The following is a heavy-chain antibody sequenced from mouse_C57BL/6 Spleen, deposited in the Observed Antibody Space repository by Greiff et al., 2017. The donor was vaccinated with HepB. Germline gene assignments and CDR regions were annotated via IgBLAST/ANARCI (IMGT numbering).Heavy chain of an antibody. V-gene: IGHV2-2*01. CDR2: IWSGGST. Sequence: VQLQQSGPGLVQPSQSLSITCTVSGFSLTSYGVHWVRQSPGKGLEWLGVIWSGGSTDYNAAFISRLSISKDNSKSQVFFKMNSLQADDTAIYYCARYDYDGALFAYWGQGTLVTVSA. CDR3: ARYDYDGALFAY. CDR1: GFSLTSYG. D-gene: IGHD2-4*01. J-gene: IGHJ3*01.